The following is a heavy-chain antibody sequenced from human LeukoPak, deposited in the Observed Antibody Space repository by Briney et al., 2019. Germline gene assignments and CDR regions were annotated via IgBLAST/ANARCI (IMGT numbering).Heavy chain of an antibody. Sequence: SETLSLTCVVYGGSFSNYYWGWIRQPPGKGLEWIGEINHSGSTNYNPSLNSRVTISVDTSKNQFSLKLSSVTAADTAVYYCARISGWYYYYYYYMDVWGKGTTVTVSS. D-gene: IGHD6-19*01. V-gene: IGHV4-34*01. CDR2: INHSGST. J-gene: IGHJ6*03. CDR1: GGSFSNYY. CDR3: ARISGWYYYYYYYMDV.